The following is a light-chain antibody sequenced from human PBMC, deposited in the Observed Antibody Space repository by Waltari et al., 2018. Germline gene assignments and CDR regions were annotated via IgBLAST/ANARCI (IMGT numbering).Light chain of an antibody. CDR2: QDS. Sequence: SYELTQPPSVSVSPGQTASVTCSGDKLGDKYACWYQQKPGQSPVLGIYQDSKRPAGIPGRFSGSNSGNTATLTISGTQAMDEADYYCQAWDSSTKVFGGGTKLTVL. CDR1: KLGDKY. V-gene: IGLV3-1*01. J-gene: IGLJ3*02. CDR3: QAWDSSTKV.